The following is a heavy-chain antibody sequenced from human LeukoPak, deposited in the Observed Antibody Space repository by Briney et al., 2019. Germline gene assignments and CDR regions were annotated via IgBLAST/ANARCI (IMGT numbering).Heavy chain of an antibody. CDR1: GFIFTNYF. CDR3: ATDRGWRTSGYYLYYFEY. D-gene: IGHD3-3*01. V-gene: IGHV3-7*01. CDR2: MKHDGSEK. Sequence: GGSLRLSCAASGFIFTNYFMSWVRQAPGKGLEWVASMKHDGSEKYYVDSVRGRFTISRDNTMNSLYLQMSSLRAEDTAVYYCATDRGWRTSGYYLYYFEYWGQGTLVTYSS. J-gene: IGHJ4*02.